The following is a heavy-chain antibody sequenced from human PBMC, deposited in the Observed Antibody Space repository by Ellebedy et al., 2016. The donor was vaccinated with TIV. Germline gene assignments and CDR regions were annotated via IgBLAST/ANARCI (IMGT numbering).Heavy chain of an antibody. Sequence: SVKVSCXASGYTFTSYGISWVRQAPGQGLEWMGGIIPIFSTANYAQKFQGRVTITADKSTSTAYMELSSLRSEDTAVYYCARAIVVVPAAIERYFDYWGQGTLVTVSS. CDR2: IIPIFSTA. CDR3: ARAIVVVPAAIERYFDY. CDR1: GYTFTSYG. D-gene: IGHD2-2*02. J-gene: IGHJ4*02. V-gene: IGHV1-69*06.